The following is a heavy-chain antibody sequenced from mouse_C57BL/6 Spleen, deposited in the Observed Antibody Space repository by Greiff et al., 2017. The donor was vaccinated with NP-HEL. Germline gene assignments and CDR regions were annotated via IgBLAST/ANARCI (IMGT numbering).Heavy chain of an antibody. CDR2: INPSTGGT. J-gene: IGHJ3*01. V-gene: IGHV1-42*01. Sequence: EVQLQQSGPELVKPGASVKISCKASGYSFTGYYMNWVKQSPETSLEWIGEINPSTGGTTYNQKFKAKATLTVDKSSSTAYMQLKSLTSEDSAVYYCARGNEVDSSGYRFAYWGQGTLVTVSA. D-gene: IGHD3-2*02. CDR3: ARGNEVDSSGYRFAY. CDR1: GYSFTGYY.